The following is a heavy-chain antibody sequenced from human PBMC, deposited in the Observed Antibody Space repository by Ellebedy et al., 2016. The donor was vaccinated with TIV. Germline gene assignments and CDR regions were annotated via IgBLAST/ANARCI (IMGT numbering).Heavy chain of an antibody. V-gene: IGHV3-7*03. CDR3: ARSRGVSY. CDR2: IKQDGSEK. Sequence: PGGSLRLSCAASGFTSSNYWMTWVRQAPGKGQECLANIKQDGSEKYYVDSVKGRFTISRDNAKKSLYLQMNSLRAEDTAVYFCARSRGVSYWGQGTLVTVSS. J-gene: IGHJ4*02. CDR1: GFTSSNYW. D-gene: IGHD2-8*01.